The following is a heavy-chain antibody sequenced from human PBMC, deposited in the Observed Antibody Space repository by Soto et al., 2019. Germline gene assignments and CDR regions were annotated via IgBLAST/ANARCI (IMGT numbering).Heavy chain of an antibody. CDR1: GGTFSSYA. Sequence: QVQLVQSGAEVKKPGSSVKVSCKASGGTFSSYAISWVRQAPGQGLEWMGGIIPIFGTANYAQKFQGRVTVTADESTSTAYMELSSLRSEDTAVYYCARVIAAAGTDYYFDYWGQGTLVTVSS. CDR3: ARVIAAAGTDYYFDY. D-gene: IGHD6-13*01. J-gene: IGHJ4*02. CDR2: IIPIFGTA. V-gene: IGHV1-69*01.